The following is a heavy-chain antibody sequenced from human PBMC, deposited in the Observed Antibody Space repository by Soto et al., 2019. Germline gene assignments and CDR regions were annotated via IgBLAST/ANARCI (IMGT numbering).Heavy chain of an antibody. CDR3: ARCCYYDSSGYYYPNWFDP. D-gene: IGHD3-22*01. Sequence: SETLSLTCAVSGGSISSGGYSWSWVRQPPGKGLEWIGYIYHSGNTYYNPSLKSRVTISVGRSKNQFSLKLSSVTAADTAVYYCARCCYYDSSGYYYPNWFDPWGQATLVTVS. CDR1: GGSISSGGYS. J-gene: IGHJ5*02. V-gene: IGHV4-30-2*01. CDR2: IYHSGNT.